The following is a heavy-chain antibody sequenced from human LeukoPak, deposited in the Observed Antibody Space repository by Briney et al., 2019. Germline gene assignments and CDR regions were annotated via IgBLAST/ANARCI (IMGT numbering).Heavy chain of an antibody. CDR2: IYYSGST. CDR1: GGSINSSSYY. Sequence: SETLSLTCTVSGGSINSSSYYWGWIRQPPGKGLEWIGSIYYSGSTYYNPSLKSRVTISVDTSKNQFSLKLSSVTAADTAVYYCARPATAMTVTTAFAYWGQGTLVTVSS. V-gene: IGHV4-39*01. CDR3: ARPATAMTVTTAFAY. J-gene: IGHJ4*02. D-gene: IGHD4-17*01.